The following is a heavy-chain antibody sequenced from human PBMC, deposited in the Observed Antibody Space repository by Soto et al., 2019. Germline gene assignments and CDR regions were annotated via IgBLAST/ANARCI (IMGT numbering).Heavy chain of an antibody. CDR2: IYYSGST. D-gene: IGHD3-22*01. V-gene: IGHV4-39*01. J-gene: IGHJ5*02. Sequence: QLQLQESGPGLVKPSETLSLTCTVSGGSISSSSYYWGWIRQPPGKGLEWIGSIYYSGSTYYNPSLKSRVTISVDTSKNQFSLKLSCVTAADTAVYYCARQAITMIVVVPYWFDPWGQGTLVTVSS. CDR1: GGSISSSSYY. CDR3: ARQAITMIVVVPYWFDP.